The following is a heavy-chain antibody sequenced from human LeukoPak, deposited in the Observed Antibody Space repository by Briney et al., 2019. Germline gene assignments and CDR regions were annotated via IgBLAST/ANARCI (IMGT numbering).Heavy chain of an antibody. V-gene: IGHV3-7*03. Sequence: GGSLRLSCAASGFTFSSYWMSWVRQAPGKGLEWVANMKYDGSEKYYVDSVKGRFTISRDNAKNSLYLQMNSLRAEDTALYYCARVISTEIGYCSGGSCSRGYYFDYWGQGTLVTVSS. J-gene: IGHJ4*02. CDR2: MKYDGSEK. CDR3: ARVISTEIGYCSGGSCSRGYYFDY. D-gene: IGHD2-15*01. CDR1: GFTFSSYW.